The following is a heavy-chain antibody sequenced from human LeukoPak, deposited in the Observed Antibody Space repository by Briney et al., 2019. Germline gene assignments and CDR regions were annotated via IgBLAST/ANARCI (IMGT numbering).Heavy chain of an antibody. CDR2: TYYRSKWYN. J-gene: IGHJ3*01. CDR1: GDSVSSNSAA. V-gene: IGHV6-1*01. D-gene: IGHD6-6*01. Sequence: SQTLSLTCAISGDSVSSNSAAWNWIRQSPSRGLEWLGRTYYRSKWYNGYAVSVKSRITINPDTSKNQFSLHLNSVTPKDTAVYYCARVSSRAFDVWGQGTVVTVSP. CDR3: ARVSSRAFDV.